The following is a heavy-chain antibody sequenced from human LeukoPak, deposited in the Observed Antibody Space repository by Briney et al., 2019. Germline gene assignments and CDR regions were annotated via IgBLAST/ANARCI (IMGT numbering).Heavy chain of an antibody. V-gene: IGHV4-34*01. CDR3: ARQRPRLRLDAFDY. CDR1: DGSFSGFY. Sequence: SETLSLTCAIYDGSFSGFYWSWIRQPPGKGLEWIGEINHSGSTNYNPSLKSRVTISVDTSKNQFSLKLSSVTAADTAVYYCARQRPRLRLDAFDYWGQGTLVTVSS. D-gene: IGHD2-8*01. J-gene: IGHJ4*02. CDR2: INHSGST.